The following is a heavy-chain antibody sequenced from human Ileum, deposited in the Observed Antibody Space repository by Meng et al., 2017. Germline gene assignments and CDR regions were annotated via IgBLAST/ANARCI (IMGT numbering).Heavy chain of an antibody. D-gene: IGHD2-8*01. CDR3: GGGRVVANAILPEYFPP. CDR1: GGPFDGYY. CDR2: INHSGST. V-gene: IGHV4-34*01. Sequence: QAQLQRWGAGLLKPSEPLSLSCAAHGGPFDGYYWTWIRQSPGKGLEWIGEINHSGSTNFNPSLKSRVTISVDTYKKHLALTLTRVTAAHTVMYYCGGGRVVANAILPEYFPPWRQGTLVTVSS. J-gene: IGHJ1*01.